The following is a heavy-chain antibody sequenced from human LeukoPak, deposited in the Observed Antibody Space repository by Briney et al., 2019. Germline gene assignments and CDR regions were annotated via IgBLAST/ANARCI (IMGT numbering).Heavy chain of an antibody. Sequence: PSETLSLTCTVSGGSISSGGYYWSWIRQHPGKGLEWIGYIYYSGSTYYNPSLKSRLTISVDTSKNLFSLKLSSVTAAYTAVYYCASRRQGDTNRFDPWRQGTLLTVSS. CDR3: ASRRQGDTNRFDP. D-gene: IGHD3-9*01. J-gene: IGHJ5*02. CDR1: GGSISSGGYY. CDR2: IYYSGST. V-gene: IGHV4-31*03.